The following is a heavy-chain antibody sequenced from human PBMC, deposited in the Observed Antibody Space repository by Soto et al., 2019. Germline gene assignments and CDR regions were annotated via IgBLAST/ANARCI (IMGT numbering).Heavy chain of an antibody. V-gene: IGHV1-18*04. CDR1: GYNFINSG. J-gene: IGHJ5*02. CDR2: ISIYNHNT. Sequence: QVKLVQSGPEVKKPGASVKVSCKASGYNFINSGIAWLRQAPGQGPEWVGWISIYNHNTRHAQKFQGRVTLTTDTSTSTAYMELSSLTSDDTAIYYCARDDPVVVVAPPRWFDLWGQGTLVTVSS. CDR3: ARDDPVVVVAPPRWFDL. D-gene: IGHD2-15*01.